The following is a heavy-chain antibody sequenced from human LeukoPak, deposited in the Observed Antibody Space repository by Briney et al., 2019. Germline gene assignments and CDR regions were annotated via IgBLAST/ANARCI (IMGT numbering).Heavy chain of an antibody. CDR1: GFTFSSYA. J-gene: IGHJ4*02. CDR3: TADVKGSY. CDR2: ISGSGGST. Sequence: QTGGSLRLSCAASGFTFSSYAMNWVRQAPGKGLEWVSGISGSGGSTYYADSVKDRFTISRDNSKNTLYLQMNSLRAEDTAVYYCTADVKGSYWGQGTLVTVSS. V-gene: IGHV3-23*01.